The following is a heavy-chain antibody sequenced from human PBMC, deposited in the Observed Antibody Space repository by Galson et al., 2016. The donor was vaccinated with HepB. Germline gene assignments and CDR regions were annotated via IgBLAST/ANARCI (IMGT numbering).Heavy chain of an antibody. CDR1: GFTFHNFD. D-gene: IGHD6-19*01. CDR2: ISGGAFSK. J-gene: IGHJ4*02. V-gene: IGHV3-23*01. CDR3: AKGRLVHSSFRYYFDL. Sequence: SLRLSCAASGFTFHNFDMNWVRQAPGKGLEWISVISGGAFSKNYEDSVKGRFAVSRDDSKNTLYLEMNNLRAEETAVYYLAKGRLVHSSFRYYFDLWGQGTQVTVSS.